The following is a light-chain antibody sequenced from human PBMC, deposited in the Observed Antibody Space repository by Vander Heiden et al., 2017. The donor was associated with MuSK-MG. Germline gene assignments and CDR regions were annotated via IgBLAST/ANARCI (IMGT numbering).Light chain of an antibody. CDR2: GAS. Sequence: EIVLTQSPGTLSLSLGERATLSCRASQSVSSTYLAWYQQKPGQAPRLLIYGASNRATGIPDRFSGSGSGTDFTLTISRLEPEDFAVYYCQQYGSSPKLTFGGGTKVEIK. CDR1: QSVSSTY. V-gene: IGKV3-20*01. CDR3: QQYGSSPKLT. J-gene: IGKJ4*01.